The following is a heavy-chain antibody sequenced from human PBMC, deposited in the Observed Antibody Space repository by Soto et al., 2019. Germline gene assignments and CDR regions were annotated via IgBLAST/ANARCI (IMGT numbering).Heavy chain of an antibody. CDR2: IIPILGIA. Sequence: QVQLVQSGAEVKKPGSSVKVSCKASGGTFSSYIISWVRQAPGQGLEWMGRIIPILGIANYAQKFQGRVTITADKSTSTAXXXLSSLRSEDTAVYYCATPFGSSGNWGQGTLVTVSS. V-gene: IGHV1-69*02. CDR3: ATPFGSSGN. J-gene: IGHJ4*02. D-gene: IGHD3-10*01. CDR1: GGTFSSYI.